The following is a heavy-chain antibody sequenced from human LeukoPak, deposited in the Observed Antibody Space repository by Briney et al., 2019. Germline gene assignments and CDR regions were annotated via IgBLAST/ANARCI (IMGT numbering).Heavy chain of an antibody. Sequence: SVKVSCKASGGTFSSYAISWVRQAPGQGLEWMGGIIPIFGTANYAQKFQGRVTITTDESTSTAYMELSSLRSEDTAVYYCARVARAAAGFDYWGQGTLVTASS. J-gene: IGHJ4*02. CDR3: ARVARAAAGFDY. D-gene: IGHD6-13*01. V-gene: IGHV1-69*05. CDR1: GGTFSSYA. CDR2: IIPIFGTA.